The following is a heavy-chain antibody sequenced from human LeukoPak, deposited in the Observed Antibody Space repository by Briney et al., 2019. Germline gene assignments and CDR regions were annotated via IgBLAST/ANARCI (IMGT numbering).Heavy chain of an antibody. V-gene: IGHV4-34*01. CDR3: ARDRESNIVVVPAAQGYMDV. CDR1: GGSFSGYY. D-gene: IGHD2-2*01. Sequence: SETLSLTCAVYGGSFSGYYWSWIRQPPGKGLEWIGEINHSGSTNYNPSLKSRVTISVDTSKNQFSLKLSSVTAADAAVYYCARDRESNIVVVPAAQGYMDVWGKGTTVTISS. J-gene: IGHJ6*03. CDR2: INHSGST.